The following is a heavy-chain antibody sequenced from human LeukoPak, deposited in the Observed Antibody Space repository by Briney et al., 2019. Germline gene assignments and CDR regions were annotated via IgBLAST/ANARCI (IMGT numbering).Heavy chain of an antibody. V-gene: IGHV4-59*01. CDR3: ARGRAQLPYFDY. J-gene: IGHJ4*02. Sequence: SETLSLTCTVSGGSISSYYRSWIRQPPGKGLEWIGYIYYSGSTNYNPSLKSRVTISVDTSKNQFSLKLTSVTAADTAVYYCARGRAQLPYFDYWGQGTLVTVSS. CDR2: IYYSGST. CDR1: GGSISSYY. D-gene: IGHD2-2*01.